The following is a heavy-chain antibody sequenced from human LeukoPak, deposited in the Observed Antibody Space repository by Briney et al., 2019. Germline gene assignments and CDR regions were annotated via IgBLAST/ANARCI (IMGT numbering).Heavy chain of an antibody. Sequence: GGSLRLSCAASGFTFSDYYMSWIRQAPGKGLEWVSYISSSGSTIYYADSVKGRFTISRDNAKNSLYLQMNSLRAEDTAVYYCARGQHLWLTGAEYFQHWGQGTLVTVSS. V-gene: IGHV3-11*01. CDR1: GFTFSDYY. J-gene: IGHJ1*01. CDR2: ISSSGSTI. D-gene: IGHD5-18*01. CDR3: ARGQHLWLTGAEYFQH.